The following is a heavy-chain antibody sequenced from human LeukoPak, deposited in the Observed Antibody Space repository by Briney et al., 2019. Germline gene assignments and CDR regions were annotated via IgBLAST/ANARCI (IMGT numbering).Heavy chain of an antibody. J-gene: IGHJ5*02. CDR2: INSDGSST. D-gene: IGHD6-13*01. V-gene: IGHV3-74*01. Sequence: GGSLRLSCAASGFTFSSYWMHWVRQAPGKGLVWVSRINSDGSSTSYADPVKGRFTISRDNAKNSLYLQMNSLRAEDTAVYYCARGHSSSPNWFDPWGQGTLVTVSS. CDR3: ARGHSSSPNWFDP. CDR1: GFTFSSYW.